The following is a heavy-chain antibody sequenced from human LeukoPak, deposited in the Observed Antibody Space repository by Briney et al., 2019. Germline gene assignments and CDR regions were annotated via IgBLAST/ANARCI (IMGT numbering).Heavy chain of an antibody. CDR1: GFTFSSYA. CDR2: ISGSGDRT. V-gene: IGHV3-23*01. D-gene: IGHD1-26*01. J-gene: IGHJ3*02. CDR3: AKATLLKWEPYDAFGI. Sequence: GGSLRPSCAASGFTFSSYAMSWVRQAPGKGLEWVSVISGSGDRTYYADSVKGRFTISRDNSKNTLYLQMNSLRAEDTAVYFCAKATLLKWEPYDAFGIWGQGTMATVSS.